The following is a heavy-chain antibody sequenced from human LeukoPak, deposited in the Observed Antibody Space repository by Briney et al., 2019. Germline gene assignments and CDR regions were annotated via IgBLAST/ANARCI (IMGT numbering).Heavy chain of an antibody. V-gene: IGHV3-20*04. CDR3: ARDLQCGGDCHYGTFDI. CDR2: INWNGGST. D-gene: IGHD2-21*02. Sequence: GGSLRLSCAASGFTFDDYGMSWVRQAPGKGLEWVSGINWNGGSTGYADSVKGRFTISRDNAKNSLYLQMNSLRAEDTAVYYCARDLQCGGDCHYGTFDIWGQGTMVTVSS. CDR1: GFTFDDYG. J-gene: IGHJ3*02.